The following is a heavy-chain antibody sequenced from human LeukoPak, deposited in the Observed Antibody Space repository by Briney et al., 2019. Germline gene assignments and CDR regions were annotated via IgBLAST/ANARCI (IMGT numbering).Heavy chain of an antibody. J-gene: IGHJ4*02. CDR3: ARDLQEISSFYFDY. CDR1: GFTFSSYG. D-gene: IGHD3-16*02. V-gene: IGHV3-30*03. CDR2: LSFDASGR. Sequence: GRSLRLSCAASGFTFSSYGMHWVRQAPGKGLEWVAGLSFDASGRNYADSVKGRFTISRDNSKNTLYLQMHSLSPEDTAVYFCARDLQEISSFYFDYWGQGSLVTVSS.